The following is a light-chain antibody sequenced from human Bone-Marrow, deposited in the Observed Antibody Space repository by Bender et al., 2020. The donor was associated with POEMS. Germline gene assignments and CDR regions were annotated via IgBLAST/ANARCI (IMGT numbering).Light chain of an antibody. Sequence: QSALTQPASVSGSPEQSITISCTGASSDVGSYNLVSWYQQHPGKAPKLIIYEVSKRPAGVSNRFSGSKSGNTASLTISGLQAEDEADYYCCSYAGSSTFPVFGGGTKLTVL. J-gene: IGLJ2*01. CDR2: EVS. CDR3: CSYAGSSTFPV. CDR1: SSDVGSYNL. V-gene: IGLV2-23*02.